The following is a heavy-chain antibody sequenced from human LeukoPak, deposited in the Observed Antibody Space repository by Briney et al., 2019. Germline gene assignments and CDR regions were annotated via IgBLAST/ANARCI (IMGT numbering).Heavy chain of an antibody. Sequence: SETLSLTCTVSGGSVSGYYWSWIRQSAGKGLEWIGRIYSSGSTYYNPSLKSRVTISIDTSKNQFSLKLSSVTAADTAVYYCARGLWFGSYYFDDWGQGTLVTVSP. D-gene: IGHD3-10*01. CDR2: IYSSGST. CDR3: ARGLWFGSYYFDD. CDR1: GGSVSGYY. V-gene: IGHV4-4*07. J-gene: IGHJ4*02.